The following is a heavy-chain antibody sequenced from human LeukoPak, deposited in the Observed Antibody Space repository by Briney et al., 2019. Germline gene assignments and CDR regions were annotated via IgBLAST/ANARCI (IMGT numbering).Heavy chain of an antibody. J-gene: IGHJ4*02. CDR1: GYTFTSYG. Sequence: ASVKVSCKASGYTFTSYGISWVRQAPGRGLDGMGWIRAYNGNTNYAQKLQGRVTMTTDTSTSTAYMELRSLRSDDTAVYYCARDVPYYYDSSGYPMHYWGQGTLVTVSS. CDR3: ARDVPYYYDSSGYPMHY. CDR2: IRAYNGNT. V-gene: IGHV1-18*01. D-gene: IGHD3-22*01.